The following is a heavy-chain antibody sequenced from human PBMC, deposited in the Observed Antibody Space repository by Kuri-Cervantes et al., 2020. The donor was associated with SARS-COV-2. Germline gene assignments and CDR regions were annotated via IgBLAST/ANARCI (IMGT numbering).Heavy chain of an antibody. J-gene: IGHJ4*02. Sequence: SETLSLTCAVYGGSFSGYYWSWIRQPPGKGLEWIGEINHSGSTNYNPSLKSRVIISVDTSKNQFSLKLSSVTAADTAVYYCAGWPVVPAANPKWGIDYWGQGTLVTVSS. V-gene: IGHV4-34*01. CDR2: INHSGST. CDR3: AGWPVVPAANPKWGIDY. D-gene: IGHD2-2*01. CDR1: GGSFSGYY.